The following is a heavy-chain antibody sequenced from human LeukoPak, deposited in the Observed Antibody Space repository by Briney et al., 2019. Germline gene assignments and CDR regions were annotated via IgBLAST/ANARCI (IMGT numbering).Heavy chain of an antibody. D-gene: IGHD2-21*01. CDR1: GVSMSAYQ. J-gene: IGHJ4*02. CDR3: ATSNDAKIAPFDH. Sequence: SETLSLTCTVSGVSMSAYQWSWVRQSPEKGLEWIGCINTKGETSYNPSLKSRVTTSVDTSKSQFSLRLTSVTAADTAVYYCATSNDAKIAPFDHWGQGAPVTVFS. CDR2: INTKGET. V-gene: IGHV4-4*09.